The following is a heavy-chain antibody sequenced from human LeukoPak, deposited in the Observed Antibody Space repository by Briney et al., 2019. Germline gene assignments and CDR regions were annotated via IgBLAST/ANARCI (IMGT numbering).Heavy chain of an antibody. CDR3: ARSAAGTNYYYYYYMDV. D-gene: IGHD6-13*01. CDR1: GGPISSSSYY. V-gene: IGHV4-39*01. Sequence: SETLSLTCTVSGGPISSSSYYWGWIRQPPGKGLEWIGSIYYSGSTYYNPSLKSRVTISVDTSKNQFSLKLSSVTAADTAVYYCARSAAGTNYYYYYYMDVWGKGTTVTVSS. J-gene: IGHJ6*03. CDR2: IYYSGST.